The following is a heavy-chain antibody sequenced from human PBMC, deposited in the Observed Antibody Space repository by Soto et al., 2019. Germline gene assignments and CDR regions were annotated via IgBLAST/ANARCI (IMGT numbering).Heavy chain of an antibody. CDR1: GYTFTTFW. V-gene: IGHV5-51*01. CDR3: AREYDGYKFWPDY. D-gene: IGHD5-12*01. CDR2: IYPGDSDT. J-gene: IGHJ4*02. Sequence: GESLKISCKGSGYTFTTFWIAWVRQMPGKGLEWMGIIYPGDSDTRYGPSFQGQVTISADKSINTAYLQWSSLRASDTALYYCAREYDGYKFWPDYWGQGTLVTVSS.